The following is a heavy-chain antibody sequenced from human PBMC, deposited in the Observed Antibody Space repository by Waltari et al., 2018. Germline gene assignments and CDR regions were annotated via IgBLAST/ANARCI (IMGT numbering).Heavy chain of an antibody. D-gene: IGHD3-16*01. CDR1: GFTFSSYA. Sequence: QVQLVESGGGVVQPGRSLRLSCAASGFTFSSYAVHWVRQAPGKGLEWVAVISNDGNNKYYADSVKGRFTISRDNPKNTMYLQMNSLGDDDTAVYYCARIGDRTGWAIDHWGQGTGVTVSS. V-gene: IGHV3-30-3*01. CDR3: ARIGDRTGWAIDH. J-gene: IGHJ4*02. CDR2: ISNDGNNK.